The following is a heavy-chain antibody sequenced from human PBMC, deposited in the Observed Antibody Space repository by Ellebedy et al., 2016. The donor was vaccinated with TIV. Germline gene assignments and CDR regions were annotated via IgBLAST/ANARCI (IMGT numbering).Heavy chain of an antibody. CDR1: GYTFTGYY. J-gene: IGHJ6*02. V-gene: IGHV1-2*02. Sequence: ASVKVSCKASGYTFTGYYMHWVRQAPGQGLEWMGWINPDSGGTKFAQKFQGRVTMTRDTSVNTAYMELSRLESGDTATYYCARVRRGSSGMDVWGQGTTVTVS. CDR3: ARVRRGSSGMDV. D-gene: IGHD3-22*01. CDR2: INPDSGGT.